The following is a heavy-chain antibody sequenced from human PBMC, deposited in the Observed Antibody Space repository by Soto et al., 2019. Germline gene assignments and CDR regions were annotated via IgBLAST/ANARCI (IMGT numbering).Heavy chain of an antibody. D-gene: IGHD4-17*01. CDR1: GYTFTSYG. Sequence: GASVKVSCKASGYTFTSYGISWVRQAPGQGLEWMGWISAYNGNTNYAQKLQGRVTMTTDTSTSTAYMELRSLRSDDTAVYYCVYSVTRYNWFDPWGQGTLVTVSS. CDR2: ISAYNGNT. V-gene: IGHV1-18*01. J-gene: IGHJ5*02. CDR3: VYSVTRYNWFDP.